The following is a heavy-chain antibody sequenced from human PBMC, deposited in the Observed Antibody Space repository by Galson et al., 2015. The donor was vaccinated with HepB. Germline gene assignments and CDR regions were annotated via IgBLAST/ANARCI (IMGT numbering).Heavy chain of an antibody. CDR2: VYPGASDT. CDR3: ARRQIYGSGFYGMDV. J-gene: IGHJ6*02. V-gene: IGHV5-51*01. CDR1: GYRFSTCW. Sequence: QSGAEVKKPGESLKISCKGSGYRFSTCWIGWVRQLPGRGLEWMGSVYPGASDTRYSPSFQGQVTISADKSNNTAYLQWSSLEASDTAMYYCARRQIYGSGFYGMDVWGQGTTVTVSS. D-gene: IGHD3-22*01.